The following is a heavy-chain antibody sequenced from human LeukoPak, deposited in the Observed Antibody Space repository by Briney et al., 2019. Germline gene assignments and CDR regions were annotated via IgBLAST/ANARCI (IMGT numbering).Heavy chain of an antibody. J-gene: IGHJ4*02. D-gene: IGHD4-17*01. V-gene: IGHV3-30*18. CDR1: GFTFSSYA. Sequence: GGSLRLSCAASGFTFSSYAMSWVRQAPGKGLEWVAVISYDGSNKYYADSVKGRFTISRDNSKNTLYLQMNSLRAEDTAVYYCAKDGGSTVWFPFDYWGQGTLVTVSS. CDR3: AKDGGSTVWFPFDY. CDR2: ISYDGSNK.